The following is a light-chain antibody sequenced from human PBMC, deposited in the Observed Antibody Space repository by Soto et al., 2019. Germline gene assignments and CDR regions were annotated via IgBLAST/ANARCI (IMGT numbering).Light chain of an antibody. CDR3: QQRSNWT. V-gene: IGKV3-11*01. CDR2: DAS. J-gene: IGKJ1*01. CDR1: QSVSSY. Sequence: EIVLTQSPATLSLSPGERATLSCRASQSVSSYLAWYQQKPGQAPRLLIYDASNRATGIPARFSGSGSGTDFTLTISSLEPEDFAVYYCQQRSNWTFGQGTKVEF.